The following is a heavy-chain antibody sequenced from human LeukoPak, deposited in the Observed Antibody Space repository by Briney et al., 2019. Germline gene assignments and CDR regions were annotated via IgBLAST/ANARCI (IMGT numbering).Heavy chain of an antibody. Sequence: ASVKVSCKASGYTLTSHGISWVRQAPGQGLEWMGWISGYNGNTNYAQKFQGRVTMTTDTSTTTVYMELRNLRSDDTAVFYCARDGRFGELFDYWGQGTLVTVSS. CDR2: ISGYNGNT. D-gene: IGHD3-10*01. CDR1: GYTLTSHG. V-gene: IGHV1-18*01. CDR3: ARDGRFGELFDY. J-gene: IGHJ4*02.